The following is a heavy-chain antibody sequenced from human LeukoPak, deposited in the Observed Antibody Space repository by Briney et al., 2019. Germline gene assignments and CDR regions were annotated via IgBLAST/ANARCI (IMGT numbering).Heavy chain of an antibody. J-gene: IGHJ5*02. V-gene: IGHV3-30*18. CDR3: AKELDLVARGRFDP. CDR2: ISYDGSNK. D-gene: IGHD5-12*01. CDR1: GFLFSRYG. Sequence: GRSLRLSCAASGFLFSRYGIHWVRQAPRKGLEWVTFISYDGSNKYYGDSVKGRFTISRDNSKNTLYLQMNSLRAEDTAVYFCAKELDLVARGRFDPWGQGTLVTVSS.